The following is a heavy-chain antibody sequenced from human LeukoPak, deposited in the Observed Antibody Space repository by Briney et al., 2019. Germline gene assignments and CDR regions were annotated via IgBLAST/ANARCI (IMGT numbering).Heavy chain of an antibody. CDR3: ARDHGPGQGDY. CDR1: GGTFSGYA. V-gene: IGHV1-18*01. CDR2: ISAYNGNT. Sequence: ASVKVSCKASGGTFSGYAISWVRQAPGQGLEGMGWISAYNGNTNYAQKLQGRVTMTTDTSTSTAYMELRSLRSDDTAVYYCARDHGPGQGDYWGQGPLVTVSS. J-gene: IGHJ4*02.